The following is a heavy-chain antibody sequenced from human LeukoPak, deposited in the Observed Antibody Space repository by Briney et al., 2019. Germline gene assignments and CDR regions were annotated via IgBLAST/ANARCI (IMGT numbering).Heavy chain of an antibody. CDR1: GGSISSSSYY. V-gene: IGHV4-39*07. CDR3: ARTPIYYFDNSGYYN. CDR2: IYYSGST. Sequence: PSETLSLTCTVSGGSISSSSYYWGWIRQPPGKGLEWIGSIYYSGSTYYNPSLKSRVTISVDTSKNRFSLKLSSVTAADTAVYYCARTPIYYFDNSGYYNWGQGTLVTVSS. J-gene: IGHJ4*02. D-gene: IGHD3-22*01.